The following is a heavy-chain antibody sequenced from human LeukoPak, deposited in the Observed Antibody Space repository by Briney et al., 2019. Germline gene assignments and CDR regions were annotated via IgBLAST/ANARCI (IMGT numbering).Heavy chain of an antibody. CDR3: ARDRELGS. Sequence: PSETLSLTCAVYGGSFSGYYWSWIRQPPGKGLEWIGEINHSGSTNYNPSLKSRVIISVDTSKNQFSLKLSSVTAADTAVYYCARDRELGSWGQGTLVTVSS. CDR1: GGSFSGYY. CDR2: INHSGST. V-gene: IGHV4-34*01. J-gene: IGHJ5*02. D-gene: IGHD3-10*01.